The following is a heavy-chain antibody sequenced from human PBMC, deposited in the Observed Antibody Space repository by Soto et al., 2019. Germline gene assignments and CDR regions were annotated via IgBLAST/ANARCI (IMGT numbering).Heavy chain of an antibody. CDR3: ARGVKLLWFGDLDY. CDR1: GFTFSSYA. D-gene: IGHD3-10*01. CDR2: ISYDGSNK. J-gene: IGHJ4*02. Sequence: LSLSCAASGFTFSSYAMHWVRQAPGKGLEWVAVISYDGSNKYYADSVKGRFTISRDNSKNTLYLQMNSLRAEDTAVYYCARGVKLLWFGDLDYWGQGTLVTVSS. V-gene: IGHV3-30-3*01.